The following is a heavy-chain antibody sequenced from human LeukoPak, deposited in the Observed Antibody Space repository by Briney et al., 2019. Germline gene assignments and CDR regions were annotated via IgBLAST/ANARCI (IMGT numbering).Heavy chain of an antibody. Sequence: SETLSLTCAVYGGSFSGYSWSWIRQPPGKGLEWIGEINHSGSANYNPSLKSRVTMSVDTSKNQFSLRLSSVTAADTALYYCARQTNSGYDWRFDSWGQGTLVTASS. V-gene: IGHV4-34*01. CDR1: GGSFSGYS. J-gene: IGHJ4*02. CDR2: INHSGSA. CDR3: ARQTNSGYDWRFDS. D-gene: IGHD5-12*01.